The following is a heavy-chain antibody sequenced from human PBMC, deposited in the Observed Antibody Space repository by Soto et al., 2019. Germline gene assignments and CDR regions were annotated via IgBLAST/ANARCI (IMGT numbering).Heavy chain of an antibody. CDR3: AREGGDYGSGSYYNVEENYYYGMDV. CDR1: GGTFSSYA. D-gene: IGHD3-10*01. V-gene: IGHV1-69*06. Sequence: SVKVSCKASGGTFSSYAISWVRQAPGQGLEWMGGIIPIFGTANYAQKFQGRVTITADKSTSTAYMELSSLRSEDTAVYYCAREGGDYGSGSYYNVEENYYYGMDVWGQGTTVTVSS. J-gene: IGHJ6*02. CDR2: IIPIFGTA.